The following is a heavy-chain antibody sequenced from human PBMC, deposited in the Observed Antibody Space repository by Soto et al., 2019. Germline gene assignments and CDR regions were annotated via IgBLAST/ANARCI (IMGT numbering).Heavy chain of an antibody. CDR1: RFTFSTHA. V-gene: IGHV3-23*01. CDR2: FSGSGGNI. CDR3: AKDPPWTVGPLAMDV. Sequence: GGSLRLSCVASRFTFSTHAMSWVRQAPGKGLEWVSTFSGSGGNIYYAESVKGRLTISRDDSKNTLYLQMNSLRVEDTAVYYCAKDPPWTVGPLAMDVWGQGTTVTVSS. D-gene: IGHD2-2*01. J-gene: IGHJ6*02.